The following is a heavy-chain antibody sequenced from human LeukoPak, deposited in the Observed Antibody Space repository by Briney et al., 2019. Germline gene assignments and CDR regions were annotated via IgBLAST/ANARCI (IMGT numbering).Heavy chain of an antibody. D-gene: IGHD1-26*01. CDR1: GGSIRSSYYY. Sequence: SETLSLTCTVSGGSIRSSYYYWGWIRQPPGKGLEWIGSIYDSGSTYYNPSLKSRVTISVDTSKNQFSLKLNSVTAADTAVYYCARRSSGSPPYYFGYWGQGTLVTVSS. CDR2: IYDSGST. CDR3: ARRSSGSPPYYFGY. J-gene: IGHJ4*02. V-gene: IGHV4-39*01.